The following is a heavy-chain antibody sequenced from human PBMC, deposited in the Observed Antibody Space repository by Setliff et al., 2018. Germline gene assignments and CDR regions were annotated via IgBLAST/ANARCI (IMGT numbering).Heavy chain of an antibody. V-gene: IGHV3-64*02. CDR2: LSSDGSRA. CDR3: ARGGAFSYGYPLHH. D-gene: IGHD5-18*01. J-gene: IGHJ5*02. Sequence: HPGGSLRLSCAASGFTFSSYAMYWVRQAPGMGLEFVSALSSDGSRAYYADSVKDRFFISRDNSKNTLFLQMGSLRGEDKAVYYCARGGAFSYGYPLHHWGQGTLVTVSS. CDR1: GFTFSSYA.